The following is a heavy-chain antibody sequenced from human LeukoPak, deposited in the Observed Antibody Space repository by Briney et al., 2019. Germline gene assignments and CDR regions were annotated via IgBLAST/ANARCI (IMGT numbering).Heavy chain of an antibody. CDR3: AIHNYGGIKTGDFYYYMDV. CDR2: IYPADSDA. V-gene: IGHV5-51*01. Sequence: PGESLKISCKGSGYSFTTDWIGWVRQMPGKGLEWMGVIYPADSDAEYSPSFQGQVTISADKSISTAYLQWSSLKASDTAIYYCAIHNYGGIKTGDFYYYMDVWGKGTTVTVSS. CDR1: GYSFTTDW. J-gene: IGHJ6*03. D-gene: IGHD4-23*01.